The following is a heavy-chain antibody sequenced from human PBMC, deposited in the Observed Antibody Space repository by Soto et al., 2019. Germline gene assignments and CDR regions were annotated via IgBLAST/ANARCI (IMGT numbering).Heavy chain of an antibody. CDR3: ATNKAVXVVVPAAYDEYYYGMDV. CDR2: INAGNGNT. D-gene: IGHD2-2*01. CDR1: GYTFTSYA. J-gene: IGHJ6*02. Sequence: GASVKVSCKASGYTFTSYAMHWVRQAPGQRLEWMGWINAGNGNTKYSQKFQGRVTITRDTSASTAYMELSSLRSEDTAVYYCATNKAVXVVVPAAYDEYYYGMDVWGQGTTVTVSS. V-gene: IGHV1-3*01.